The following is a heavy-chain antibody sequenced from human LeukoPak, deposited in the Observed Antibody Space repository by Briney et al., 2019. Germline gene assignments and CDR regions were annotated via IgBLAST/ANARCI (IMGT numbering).Heavy chain of an antibody. Sequence: GGSLRLSCAASGFTFSKAWMSWVRQAPGKGLEWVGRIKSKSDGGTTDYAAPVKGRFTISRDDAKNTLSLQMNSLKTEDTAVYYCTTITMIREHEDYWGQGTLVTVSS. V-gene: IGHV3-15*01. D-gene: IGHD3-10*01. CDR2: IKSKSDGGTT. J-gene: IGHJ4*02. CDR3: TTITMIREHEDY. CDR1: GFTFSKAW.